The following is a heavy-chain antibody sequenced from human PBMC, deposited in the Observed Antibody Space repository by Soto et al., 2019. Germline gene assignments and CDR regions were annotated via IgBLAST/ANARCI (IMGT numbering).Heavy chain of an antibody. CDR1: GYTFTSYG. V-gene: IGHV1-18*01. J-gene: IGHJ6*02. CDR2: ISAYNGST. Sequence: QVQLVQSGAEVKKPGASVKVSCKASGYTFTSYGISWVRQAPGQGLEWMGWISAYNGSTNYAQKLQGRVTMTTDTSTSTAYMELRSLRSDDTAVYYCARQQGSFYYYYGMDVWGQGTTVTVSS. CDR3: ARQQGSFYYYYGMDV.